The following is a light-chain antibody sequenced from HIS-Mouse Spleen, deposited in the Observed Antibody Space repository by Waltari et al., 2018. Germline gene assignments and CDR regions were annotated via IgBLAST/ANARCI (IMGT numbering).Light chain of an antibody. CDR2: DAS. CDR1: QSVSSY. CDR3: QQRSNWPRGT. V-gene: IGKV3-11*01. J-gene: IGKJ1*01. Sequence: EIVLTQSPATLSLSPGERATLPCRASQSVSSYLAWYQQKPGQAPRLLIYDASNGATGIPARFSGSGSGTDFTLTISSLEPEDFAVYYCQQRSNWPRGTFGQGTKVEIK.